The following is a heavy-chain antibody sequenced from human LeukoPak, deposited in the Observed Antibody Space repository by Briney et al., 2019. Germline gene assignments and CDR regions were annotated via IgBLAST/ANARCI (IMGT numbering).Heavy chain of an antibody. CDR2: MNPNSGNA. J-gene: IGHJ6*03. D-gene: IGHD3-9*01. Sequence: GASVTVSFKASGYTFTSYDINWVRQAPGQGLEWMGWMNPNSGNAGYAQKFQGRVTMTRNTSISTAYMELSSLRSEDTAVYYCARGYDILTGYYTGVYMDVWGKGTTVTVSS. CDR3: ARGYDILTGYYTGVYMDV. CDR1: GYTFTSYD. V-gene: IGHV1-8*01.